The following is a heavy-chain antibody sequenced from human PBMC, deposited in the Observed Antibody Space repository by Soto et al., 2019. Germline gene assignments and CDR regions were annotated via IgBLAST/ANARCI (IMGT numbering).Heavy chain of an antibody. J-gene: IGHJ4*02. D-gene: IGHD1-20*01. CDR1: GGSFRVYF. CDR3: AREGSWYNWNQAPDY. V-gene: IGHV4-34*01. Sequence: SETLSLTCAVYGGSFRVYFWNWLRQSPGKGLEWIGEISDSGGTKYNPSLESRVTISVDTSKNQFSLKLSSVTAADTAVYYCAREGSWYNWNQAPDYWGQGTLVTVSS. CDR2: ISDSGGT.